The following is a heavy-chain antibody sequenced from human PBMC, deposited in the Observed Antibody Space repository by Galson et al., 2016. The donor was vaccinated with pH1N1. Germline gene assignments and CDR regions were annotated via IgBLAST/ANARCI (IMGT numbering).Heavy chain of an antibody. J-gene: IGHJ6*02. Sequence: SVKVSCKASGYPFTGYFLHWVRQAPGQGLEWMGIINPSDGTTTSAQNFQGRITLTRDTSTSTVYMDLSRLRPEDTAVYYCAQYCTSTTCPAHGMDVWGQGTSVAVSS. D-gene: IGHD2-2*01. CDR2: INPSDGTT. CDR1: GYPFTGYF. CDR3: AQYCTSTTCPAHGMDV. V-gene: IGHV1-46*03.